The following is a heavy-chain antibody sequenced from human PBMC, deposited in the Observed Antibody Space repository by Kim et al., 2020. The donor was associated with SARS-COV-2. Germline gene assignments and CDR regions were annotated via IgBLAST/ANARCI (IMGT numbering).Heavy chain of an antibody. CDR3: TTIPPILELLDY. CDR1: GFTFSNAW. J-gene: IGHJ4*02. V-gene: IGHV3-15*05. CDR2: IKSKTDGGTT. Sequence: GGSLRLSCAASGFTFSNAWMSWVRQAPGKGLEWVGRIKSKTDGGTTDYAAPVKGRFTISRDDSKNTQYLQMNSLETEDTAVYYCTTIPPILELLDYWGQGTLLSVSS. D-gene: IGHD1-7*01.